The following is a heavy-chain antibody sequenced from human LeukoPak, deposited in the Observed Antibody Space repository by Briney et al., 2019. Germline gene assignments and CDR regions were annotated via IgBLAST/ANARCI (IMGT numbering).Heavy chain of an antibody. D-gene: IGHD5-12*01. V-gene: IGHV4-34*01. J-gene: IGHJ4*02. CDR2: INHSGNT. CDR1: GGSFSGYY. CDR3: ARVVGYSGPRWVSVDY. Sequence: SETLSLTCAVYGGSFSGYYWTWIRQPPGEGLEWIGEINHSGNTNYYPSLKSRVTISVDTSNDQFSLKLTSVTAADTAVYYCARVVGYSGPRWVSVDYWGQGTLVTVSS.